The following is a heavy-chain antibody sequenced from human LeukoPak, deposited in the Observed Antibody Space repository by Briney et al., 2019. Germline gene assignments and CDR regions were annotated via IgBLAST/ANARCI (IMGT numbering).Heavy chain of an antibody. CDR3: ARRRAAAGVYYFDY. D-gene: IGHD6-13*01. CDR1: GFTFSSYW. V-gene: IGHV3-74*01. J-gene: IGHJ4*02. CDR2: IKTDGSST. Sequence: GGSLRLSCAGSGFTFSSYWMHWVRQAPGKGLVWVSRIKTDGSSTDYADSVKGRFTISRDNAKNTLYLQMNSLRAEDTAVYCCARRRAAAGVYYFDYWGQGTLVTVSS.